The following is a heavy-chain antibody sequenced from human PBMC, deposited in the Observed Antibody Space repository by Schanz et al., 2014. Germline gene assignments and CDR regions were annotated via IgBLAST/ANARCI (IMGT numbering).Heavy chain of an antibody. V-gene: IGHV4-31*03. CDR2: IYYRGSP. J-gene: IGHJ3*02. CDR3: ARERDALDI. CDR1: GGSVRSNTYF. Sequence: QLRVQESGPGLVKPSETLSLTCTVSGGSVRSNTYFWTWIRQHPGKGLEWIGYIYYRGSPYYNPSLKSRVTISTDMSRNQFSLRLKSVTAADTALYYCARERDALDIWGQGTMVIVSS.